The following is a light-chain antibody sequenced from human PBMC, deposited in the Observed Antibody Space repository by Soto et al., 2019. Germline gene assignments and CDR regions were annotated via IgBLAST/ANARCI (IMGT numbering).Light chain of an antibody. CDR1: QNVNIW. CDR2: KTS. Sequence: DIQVTQSPSTLSAFVGDRVILTCRASQNVNIWLARYQQRPRKAPKLLIYKTSSLESGVPSRFSGSGSGTEFTLTISSLETDDFGTYFCLQYNSLPYTFGQGTKLEIK. V-gene: IGKV1-5*03. CDR3: LQYNSLPYT. J-gene: IGKJ2*01.